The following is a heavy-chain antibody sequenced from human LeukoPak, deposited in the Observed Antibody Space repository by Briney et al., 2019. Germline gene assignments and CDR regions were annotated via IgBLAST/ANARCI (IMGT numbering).Heavy chain of an antibody. CDR2: IYHSGST. CDR3: ASQPYYMDV. D-gene: IGHD2-2*01. J-gene: IGHJ6*03. V-gene: IGHV4-38-2*01. Sequence: SETLSLTCAVSGYSISSGYYWGWIRQHPGKGLEWIGSIYHSGSTYYNPSLKSRVTISVDTSKNQFSLKLSSVTAADTAVYYCASQPYYMDVWGKGTTVTVSS. CDR1: GYSISSGYY.